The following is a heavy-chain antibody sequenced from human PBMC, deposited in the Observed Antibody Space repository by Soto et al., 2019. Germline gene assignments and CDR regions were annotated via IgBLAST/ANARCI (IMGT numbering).Heavy chain of an antibody. CDR2: INHSGST. CDR3: ARGDGSWYREWFDP. Sequence: SETLSLTCAVYGGSFSGYYWSWIRQPPGKGLEWIGEINHSGSTNYNPSLKSRVTISVDTSKNQFSLKLSSVTAADTAVYYCARGDGSWYREWFDPWGQGTLVTVSS. V-gene: IGHV4-34*01. D-gene: IGHD6-13*01. CDR1: GGSFSGYY. J-gene: IGHJ5*02.